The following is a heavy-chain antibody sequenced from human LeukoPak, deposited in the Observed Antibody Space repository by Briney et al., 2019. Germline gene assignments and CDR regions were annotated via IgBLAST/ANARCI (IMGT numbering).Heavy chain of an antibody. D-gene: IGHD1-1*01. CDR2: ISSSSSYI. J-gene: IGHJ6*03. V-gene: IGHV3-21*01. CDR3: ARDPNEYYYMDV. Sequence: GGSLRLSCAASGYTFSSYSMNWVRQAPGKGLEWVSSISSSSSYIYYADSVKGRFTISRDNAKNSLYLQMNSLRAEDTAVYYCARDPNEYYYMDVWGKGTTVTISS. CDR1: GYTFSSYS.